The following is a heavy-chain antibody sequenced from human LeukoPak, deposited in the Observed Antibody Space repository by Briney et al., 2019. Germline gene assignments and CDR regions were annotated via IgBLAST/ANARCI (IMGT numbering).Heavy chain of an antibody. CDR1: LYTLPSYD. D-gene: IGHD3-10*01. Sequence: ASVKVSCQASLYTLPSYDINWVRQATGQGREWMGWMYANSGNTGYAQKFQGRVTMTRNTSISTAYMELSSLRSEGTAVYYCARGFGELFPHWFDPCGEGALVTVSS. CDR2: MYANSGNT. CDR3: ARGFGELFPHWFDP. V-gene: IGHV1-8*01. J-gene: IGHJ5*02.